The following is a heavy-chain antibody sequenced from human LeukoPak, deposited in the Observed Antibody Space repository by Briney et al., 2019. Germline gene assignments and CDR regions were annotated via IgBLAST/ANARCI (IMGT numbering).Heavy chain of an antibody. CDR1: GFTFSSYG. Sequence: PGRSLRLSCAASGFTFSSYGMHWVRQAPGKGLEWVAVISYDGSNKYYADSVKGRFTISRDNSKNTLYLQMNSLRAEDTAVYYCAKEALPITMIVVVYQYFDYWGQGTLVTVSS. CDR3: AKEALPITMIVVVYQYFDY. CDR2: ISYDGSNK. V-gene: IGHV3-30*18. J-gene: IGHJ4*02. D-gene: IGHD3-22*01.